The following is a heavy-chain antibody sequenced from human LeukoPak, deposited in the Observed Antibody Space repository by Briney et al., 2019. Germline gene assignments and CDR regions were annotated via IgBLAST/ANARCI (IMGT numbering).Heavy chain of an antibody. CDR1: GYTFTSYG. D-gene: IGHD1-26*01. V-gene: IGHV1-18*01. J-gene: IGHJ3*02. CDR3: ARNLLSIVGGPDAFDI. Sequence: ASVKVSCKASGYTFTSYGISWVRQAPGQGLEWMGWISAYNGNTNYAQKLQGRVTITTDTSTSTAYMELRSLRSDDTAVYYCARNLLSIVGGPDAFDIWGQGTMVTVSS. CDR2: ISAYNGNT.